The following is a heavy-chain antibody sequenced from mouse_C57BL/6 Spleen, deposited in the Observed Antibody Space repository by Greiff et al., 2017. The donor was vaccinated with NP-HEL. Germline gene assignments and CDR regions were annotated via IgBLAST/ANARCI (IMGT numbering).Heavy chain of an antibody. CDR2: IDPSDSYT. CDR1: GYTFTSYW. V-gene: IGHV1-69*01. J-gene: IGHJ2*01. CDR3: ARPSNYYGSSYDYFDY. D-gene: IGHD1-1*01. Sequence: QVQLQQPGAELVMPGASVKLSCKASGYTFTSYWMHWVKQRPGQGLEWIGEIDPSDSYTNSNQKFKGKSTLTVDKSSSTAYMQLSSLTSEDSAVYYCARPSNYYGSSYDYFDYWGQGTTLTVSS.